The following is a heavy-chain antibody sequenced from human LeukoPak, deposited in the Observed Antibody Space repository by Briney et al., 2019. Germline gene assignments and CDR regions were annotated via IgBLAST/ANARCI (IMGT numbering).Heavy chain of an antibody. CDR3: ASSGYSPEGSFDI. J-gene: IGHJ3*02. CDR1: GFTVSSNY. Sequence: GGSLRLSCAASGFTVSSNYMSWVRQAPGKGLEWVSVIYSGGSTYYADSVKGRFTISRDSSKNTLYLQMNSLRSEDTAVYYCASSGYSPEGSFDIWGQGTMVTVSS. V-gene: IGHV3-53*05. CDR2: IYSGGST. D-gene: IGHD5-18*01.